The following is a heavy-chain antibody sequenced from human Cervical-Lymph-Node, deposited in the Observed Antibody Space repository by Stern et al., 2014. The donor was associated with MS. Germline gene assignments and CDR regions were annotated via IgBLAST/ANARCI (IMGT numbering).Heavy chain of an antibody. CDR3: ARRGYCSGGSCYSGAIL. Sequence: QLQLQESGPGLVKPSGTLSLTCAVSGGSITISNWWSWVRQPPGKGLEWIGEIYHSGSTNYNPSLKSRITISVDKSKTQFSLKLSSVTAADTAVYYCARRGYCSGGSCYSGAILWGQGTLVIVSS. D-gene: IGHD2-15*01. J-gene: IGHJ4*02. CDR2: IYHSGST. CDR1: GGSITISNW. V-gene: IGHV4-4*02.